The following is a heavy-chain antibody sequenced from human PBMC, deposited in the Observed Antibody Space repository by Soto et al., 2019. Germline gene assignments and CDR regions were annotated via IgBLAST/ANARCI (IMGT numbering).Heavy chain of an antibody. CDR3: ARTPGYYYYGMDV. CDR2: IYYSGST. Sequence: PSETLSLTCTVSGGSISSGGYYWSWIRQHPGKGLEWIGYIYYSGSTNYNPSLKSRVTISVDTSKNQFSLKLSSVTAADTAVYYCARTPGYYYYGMDVWGQGTTVTVSS. CDR1: GGSISSGGYY. J-gene: IGHJ6*02. V-gene: IGHV4-31*03.